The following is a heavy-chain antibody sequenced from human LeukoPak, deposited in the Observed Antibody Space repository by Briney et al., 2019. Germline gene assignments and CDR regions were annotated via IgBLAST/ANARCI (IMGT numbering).Heavy chain of an antibody. D-gene: IGHD6-13*01. CDR3: AKDLYPFSPAAGIGY. CDR2: IRYDGSNK. V-gene: IGHV3-30*02. J-gene: IGHJ4*02. CDR1: GFTFSSYG. Sequence: GGSLRLSCATSGFTFSSYGMPWVRQAPGKGLEWVAFIRYDGSNKYYADSVKGRFTISRDNSKNTLYLQMNSLRAEDTAVYYCAKDLYPFSPAAGIGYWGQGTLVTVSS.